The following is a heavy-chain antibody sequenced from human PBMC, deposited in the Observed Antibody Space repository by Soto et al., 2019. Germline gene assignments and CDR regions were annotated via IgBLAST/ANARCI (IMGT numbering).Heavy chain of an antibody. CDR1: GFTFSSYG. J-gene: IGHJ4*02. V-gene: IGHV3-30*18. D-gene: IGHD5-18*01. CDR3: AKCLSWDTAMVPPDY. CDR2: ISYDGSNK. Sequence: PGGSLRLSCAASGFTFSSYGMHWVRQAPGKGLEWVAVISYDGSNKYYADSVKGRFTISRDNSKNTLYLQMNSLRAEDTAVYYCAKCLSWDTAMVPPDYWGQGTLVTVSS.